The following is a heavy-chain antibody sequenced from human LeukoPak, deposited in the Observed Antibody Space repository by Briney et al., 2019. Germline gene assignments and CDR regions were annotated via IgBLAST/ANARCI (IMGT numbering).Heavy chain of an antibody. CDR3: ARAPGPSYYYGMDV. CDR2: IYHSGST. D-gene: IGHD3-10*01. V-gene: IGHV4-30-2*01. Sequence: PSETLSLTCAVSGGSISSGGYSWSWIRQPPGKGQEWIGYIYHSGSTYYNPSLKSRVTISVDRSKNQFSLKLSSVTAADTAVYYCARAPGPSYYYGMDVWGQGTTVTASS. CDR1: GGSISSGGYS. J-gene: IGHJ6*02.